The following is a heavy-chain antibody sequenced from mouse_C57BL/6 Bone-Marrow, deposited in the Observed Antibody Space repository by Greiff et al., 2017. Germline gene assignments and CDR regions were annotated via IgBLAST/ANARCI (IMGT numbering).Heavy chain of an antibody. Sequence: VQLQQSVAELVRPGASVKLSCTASGFNIKDDYIHWMKQRPEQGLEWIGWIDPENGNTEYASKFQGKATITADTSSNTAYMQLSSLTSEDTAVYYCTTGLYYGSSYVGYGGQGTTLTVSS. J-gene: IGHJ2*01. CDR1: GFNIKDDY. CDR3: TTGLYYGSSYVGY. CDR2: IDPENGNT. D-gene: IGHD1-1*01. V-gene: IGHV14-4*01.